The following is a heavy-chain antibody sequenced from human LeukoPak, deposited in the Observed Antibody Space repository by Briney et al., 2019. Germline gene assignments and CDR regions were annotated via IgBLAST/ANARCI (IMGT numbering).Heavy chain of an antibody. V-gene: IGHV1-69*04. J-gene: IGHJ5*02. CDR2: IIPILGIA. CDR1: GGTFSSYA. D-gene: IGHD3-22*01. Sequence: ASVKVSCKASGGTFSSYAISWVRQAPGQGLEWMGRIIPILGIANYAQKFQGRVTITADKSTSTAYMELSSLRSEDTAVYYCARAVRILSAYYGWFDPWGQGTLVTVSS. CDR3: ARAVRILSAYYGWFDP.